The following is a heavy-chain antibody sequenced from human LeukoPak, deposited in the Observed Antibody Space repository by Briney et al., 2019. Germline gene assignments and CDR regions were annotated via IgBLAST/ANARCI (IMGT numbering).Heavy chain of an antibody. D-gene: IGHD5-12*01. CDR2: MNTNSGNT. J-gene: IGHJ4*02. V-gene: IGHV1-8*01. CDR3: AFFRTGYEVY. Sequence: ASVKVSCKASGYTFTSYDINWVRQATGQGLEWMGWMNTNSGNTGYAQKFQGRVTMNRNTSISTAYMALSRLRSEDTAVYYFAFFRTGYEVYWGQGTLVTVSS. CDR1: GYTFTSYD.